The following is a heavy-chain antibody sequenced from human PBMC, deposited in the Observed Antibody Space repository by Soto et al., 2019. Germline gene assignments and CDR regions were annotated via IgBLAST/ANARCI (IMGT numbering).Heavy chain of an antibody. Sequence: GGSLRLSCAASGFTFSTYAMHWVRQAPGKGLEYVSGMSGNGGYTYYANSVRGRFTISRDNSKNTLYLQMGSLRAEDMAVYYCARSSTVVAPNQIDYWGQGTLVTVSS. CDR2: MSGNGGYT. D-gene: IGHD2-15*01. CDR1: GFTFSTYA. V-gene: IGHV3-64*01. CDR3: ARSSTVVAPNQIDY. J-gene: IGHJ4*02.